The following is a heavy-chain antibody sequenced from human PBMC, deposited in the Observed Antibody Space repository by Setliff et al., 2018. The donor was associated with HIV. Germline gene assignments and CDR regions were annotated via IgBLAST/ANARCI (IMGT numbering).Heavy chain of an antibody. J-gene: IGHJ4*02. CDR3: TGDITEGFFLERASEY. CDR2: IYYSGST. V-gene: IGHV4-59*11. Sequence: SETLSLTCTVSGGSISSHYWSWIRQPPGKGLEWIGSIYYSGSTNYNPSLKSRVTISVDTSKNQFSLKLSSVTAADTAVYYCTGDITEGFFLERASEYWGQGSLVTVSS. CDR1: GGSISSHY. D-gene: IGHD3-3*01.